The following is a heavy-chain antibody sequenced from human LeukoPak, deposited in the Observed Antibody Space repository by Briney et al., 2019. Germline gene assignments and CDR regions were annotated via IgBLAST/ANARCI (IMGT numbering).Heavy chain of an antibody. Sequence: GGSLRLSCAASGFIFSDYYISWIRQAPGKGLEWVSSISDRDHNTYYADSVKGRFTISRDNSKNTLYLQMNSLRAEDTAVYYCAKGGLSRAGLDFWGQGTLVTVSS. J-gene: IGHJ4*02. V-gene: IGHV3-23*01. CDR2: ISDRDHNT. CDR3: AKGGLSRAGLDF. D-gene: IGHD5/OR15-5a*01. CDR1: GFIFSDYY.